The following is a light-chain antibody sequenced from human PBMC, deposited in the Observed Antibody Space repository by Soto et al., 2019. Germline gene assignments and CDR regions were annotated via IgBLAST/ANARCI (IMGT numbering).Light chain of an antibody. CDR1: QSISSY. Sequence: DIQMTQSPSSLSASVGDRVTITCRASQSISSYLNWYQQKPGKAPKLLINAASSLQSGVPSRLSGSGSGTGFTLTISSLQPEDFATYYCQQTYSTPITFGQGTRLEI. CDR2: AAS. CDR3: QQTYSTPIT. V-gene: IGKV1-39*01. J-gene: IGKJ5*01.